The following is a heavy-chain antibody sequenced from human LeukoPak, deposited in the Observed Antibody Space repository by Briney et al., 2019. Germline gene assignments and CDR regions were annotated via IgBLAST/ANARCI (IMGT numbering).Heavy chain of an antibody. CDR1: GGSISSGDYY. CDR2: IYYSGST. V-gene: IGHV4-30-4*08. CDR3: ARGKQQLVYDYFDY. D-gene: IGHD6-13*01. Sequence: SETLSLTCTVSGGSISSGDYYWSWIRQPPGKGLEWFGYIYYSGSTYYNPSLKSRVTISVDTSKNQFSLKLSSVTAADTAVYYRARGKQQLVYDYFDYWGQGTLVTVSS. J-gene: IGHJ4*02.